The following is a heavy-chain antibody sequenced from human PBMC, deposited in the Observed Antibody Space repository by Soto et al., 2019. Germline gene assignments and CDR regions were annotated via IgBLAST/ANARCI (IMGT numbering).Heavy chain of an antibody. Sequence: GGSLRLSCAASGFTFSSYGMRWVRQAPGKGLEWVAVISYDGSNKYYADSVKGRFTISRDNSKNTLYLQMNSLRSEDTAVYYCATLPRDSSYYVFDYWGQGTLVTVSS. CDR2: ISYDGSNK. J-gene: IGHJ4*02. D-gene: IGHD1-26*01. V-gene: IGHV3-30*03. CDR3: ATLPRDSSYYVFDY. CDR1: GFTFSSYG.